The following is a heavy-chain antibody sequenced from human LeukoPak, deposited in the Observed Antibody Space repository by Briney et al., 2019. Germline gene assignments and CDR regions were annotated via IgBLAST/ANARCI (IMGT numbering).Heavy chain of an antibody. CDR1: GGTFSSYA. J-gene: IGHJ6*03. D-gene: IGHD3-10*01. Sequence: ASVEVSCKASGGTFSSYAISWVRQAPGQGLEWMGGIIPIFGTANYAQKFQGRVTITADKSTSTAYMELSSLRSEDTAVYYCARVRDLREQKYYYGPGTRRGNYYYYYMDVWGKGTTVTVSS. CDR2: IIPIFGTA. V-gene: IGHV1-69*06. CDR3: ARVRDLREQKYYYGPGTRRGNYYYYYMDV.